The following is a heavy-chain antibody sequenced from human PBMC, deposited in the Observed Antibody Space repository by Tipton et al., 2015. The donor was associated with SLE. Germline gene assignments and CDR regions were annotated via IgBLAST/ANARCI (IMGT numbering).Heavy chain of an antibody. CDR1: GYTFTSYD. CDR2: ISHYTGNT. Sequence: QSGPEVKKPGASVKVSCKASGYTFTSYDIHWVRQAPGQGLEWMGWISHYTGNTDYAQRLQGRVTLTTDTPPTTAYMELRSLRSADTAVYYCVERYDTFDIWGQGTIVTVSS. V-gene: IGHV1-18*01. D-gene: IGHD1-1*01. J-gene: IGHJ3*02. CDR3: VERYDTFDI.